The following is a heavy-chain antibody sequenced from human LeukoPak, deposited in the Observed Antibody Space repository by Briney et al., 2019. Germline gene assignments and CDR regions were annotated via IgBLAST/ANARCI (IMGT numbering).Heavy chain of an antibody. J-gene: IGHJ4*02. CDR3: ARGGYDFWSGYRSPYYFDY. D-gene: IGHD3-3*01. CDR2: INHSGST. CDR1: GYSISSGYY. V-gene: IGHV4-38-2*02. Sequence: PSETLSLTCTVSGYSISSGYYWSWIRQPPGKGLEWIGEINHSGSTNYNPSLKSRVTISVDTSKNQFSLKLSSVTAADTAVYYCARGGYDFWSGYRSPYYFDYWGQGTLVTVSS.